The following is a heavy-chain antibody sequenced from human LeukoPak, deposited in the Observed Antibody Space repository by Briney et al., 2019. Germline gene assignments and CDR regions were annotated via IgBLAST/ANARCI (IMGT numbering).Heavy chain of an antibody. D-gene: IGHD3-3*01. CDR3: AREAITIFGVVRTQTTYGPHRFDP. CDR1: GYTLTELS. J-gene: IGHJ5*02. CDR2: IIPIFGTA. V-gene: IGHV1-69*06. Sequence: SVKVSCKVSGYTLTELSMHWVRQAPGQGLEWMGGIIPIFGTANYAQKFQGRVTITADKSTSTAYMELSSLRSEDTAVYYCAREAITIFGVVRTQTTYGPHRFDPWGQGTLVTVSS.